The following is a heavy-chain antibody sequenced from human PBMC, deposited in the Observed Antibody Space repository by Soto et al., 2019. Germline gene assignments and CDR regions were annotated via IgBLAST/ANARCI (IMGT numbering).Heavy chain of an antibody. J-gene: IGHJ4*02. Sequence: QVLVQESGPGLVKPSQTLTLSCTVSGGSVDSGNHYWNWIRQPPGKGLEWIGYIYYGESTYYNPSLKSGATMSVDTSQSRFSLRLTSVTAADTAVYYCARDMGSAMTTRIFDHWGQGTLVTVSS. V-gene: IGHV4-30-4*01. CDR1: GGSVDSGNHY. CDR2: IYYGEST. CDR3: ARDMGSAMTTRIFDH. D-gene: IGHD4-17*01.